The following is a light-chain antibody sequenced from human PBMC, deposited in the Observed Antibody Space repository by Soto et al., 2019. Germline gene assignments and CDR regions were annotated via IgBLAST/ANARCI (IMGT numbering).Light chain of an antibody. V-gene: IGKV1-12*01. CDR2: AAS. Sequence: GDRVTITCRASQGISTWLAWYQQKPGKAPKLLIYAASSVQNGVPSWFSGRGSGTDFTLTISSLRPEDFATYYCQQTNTFPWTFGQGTKVDIK. CDR1: QGISTW. CDR3: QQTNTFPWT. J-gene: IGKJ1*01.